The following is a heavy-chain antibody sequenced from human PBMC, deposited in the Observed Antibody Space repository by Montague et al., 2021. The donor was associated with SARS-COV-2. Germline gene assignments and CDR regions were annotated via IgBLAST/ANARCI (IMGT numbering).Heavy chain of an antibody. Sequence: SETLSLTSTVSGGSISSSNYYWDWIREPPGKGLEWIGSIDDSGSTYYXPSLKSRVTISVDTSKNHFSLKLSSVTAADTAVYYCARRGRKLLPVATTIGGFDIWGQGTMVTVSS. D-gene: IGHD5-12*01. CDR2: IDDSGST. CDR1: GGSISSSNYY. CDR3: ARRGRKLLPVATTIGGFDI. V-gene: IGHV4-39*02. J-gene: IGHJ3*02.